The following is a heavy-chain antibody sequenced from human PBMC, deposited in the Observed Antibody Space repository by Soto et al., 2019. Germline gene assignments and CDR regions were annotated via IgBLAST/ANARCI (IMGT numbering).Heavy chain of an antibody. J-gene: IGHJ3*02. CDR1: GFSFSTSG. V-gene: IGHV3-23*01. D-gene: IGHD6-13*01. Sequence: EVQLLESGGGLVQPGESLRLSCAASGFSFSTSGMNWVRQAPGKGLEWVADISGHGDGTQSAESVKGRFTISSDNSKNTLYLQMNRLRAEDTALYYCAKDILQRLVVGHDACDIWGQGTMVSVSS. CDR2: ISGHGDGT. CDR3: AKDILQRLVVGHDACDI.